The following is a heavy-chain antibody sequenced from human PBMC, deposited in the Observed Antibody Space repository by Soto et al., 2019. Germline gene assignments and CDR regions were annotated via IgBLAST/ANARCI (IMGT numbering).Heavy chain of an antibody. D-gene: IGHD5-18*01. Sequence: LRLSCAASGFTFSNYDMHWVRQVTGKGLEWVSGITTTGDTYYAGSVKGRFTISREKAKNSLYLQMNSLSAGDTAVYYCARELHGGSYGMDVWGQGTTVTVSS. CDR3: ARELHGGSYGMDV. CDR2: ITTTGDT. J-gene: IGHJ6*02. V-gene: IGHV3-13*01. CDR1: GFTFSNYD.